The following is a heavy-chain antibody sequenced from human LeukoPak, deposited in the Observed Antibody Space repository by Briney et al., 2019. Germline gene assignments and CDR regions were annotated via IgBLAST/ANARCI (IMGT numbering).Heavy chain of an antibody. Sequence: ASVKVSCKASGGTFSSYAISWVRQAPGQGLEWMGGIIPIFGTANYAQKFQGRVTITADKSTSTAYMELSSLRSEDTAVYYCARGARSYYYMDVWGKGTTVTVSS. CDR1: GGTFSSYA. V-gene: IGHV1-69*06. J-gene: IGHJ6*03. CDR2: IIPIFGTA. D-gene: IGHD3-10*01. CDR3: ARGARSYYYMDV.